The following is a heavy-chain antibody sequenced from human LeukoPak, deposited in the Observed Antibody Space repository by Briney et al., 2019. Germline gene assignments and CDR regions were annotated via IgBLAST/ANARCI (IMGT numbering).Heavy chain of an antibody. V-gene: IGHV4-59*01. CDR2: IYYSGST. Sequence: PSETLSLTCTVSGGSISSYYWSWIRQPPGKGLEWIGYIYYSGSTNYNPSLKSQVTISVDTSKNQFSLKLSSVTAADTAVYYCARAEPPYSSSWYNYWGQGTLVTVSS. CDR1: GGSISSYY. J-gene: IGHJ4*02. CDR3: ARAEPPYSSSWYNY. D-gene: IGHD6-13*01.